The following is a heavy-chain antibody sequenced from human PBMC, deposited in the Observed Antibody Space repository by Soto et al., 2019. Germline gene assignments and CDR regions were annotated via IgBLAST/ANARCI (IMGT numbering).Heavy chain of an antibody. Sequence: SETLSLTCAVYDTSFRYYKWSWIRQSPGKGLEWIGEIDDSERTNYNPSLKTRVTMSVDTSKNQFSLRLVSVTAADSAVYYCARLRPNVGIRRTDCARGFDYWSQGTLVTVSS. CDR3: ARLRPNVGIRRTDCARGFDY. D-gene: IGHD2-21*02. CDR2: IDDSERT. CDR1: DTSFRYYK. V-gene: IGHV4-34*01. J-gene: IGHJ4*02.